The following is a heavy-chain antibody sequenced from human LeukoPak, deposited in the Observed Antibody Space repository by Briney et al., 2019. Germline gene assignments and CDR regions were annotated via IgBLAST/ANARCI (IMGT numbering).Heavy chain of an antibody. CDR2: TNPSGGST. Sequence: ASVKVSCRASVYTFTSYYMHWVRQAPGQGREWMVITNPSGGSTSYAQKFQGRVTITRDMSTSTVYMELSSLRSEDTAVYYCAAPIAPLGSVYYMDVWGKGTTVTVSS. J-gene: IGHJ6*03. CDR1: VYTFTSYY. CDR3: AAPIAPLGSVYYMDV. V-gene: IGHV1-46*01. D-gene: IGHD6-13*01.